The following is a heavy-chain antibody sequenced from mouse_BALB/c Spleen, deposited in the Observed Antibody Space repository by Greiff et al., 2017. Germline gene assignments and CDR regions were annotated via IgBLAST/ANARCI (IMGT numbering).Heavy chain of an antibody. D-gene: IGHD1-1*01. CDR3: AREGSTTVVANFDY. V-gene: IGHV1-77*01. CDR1: GYTFTDYY. Sequence: VQLQQSGAELARPGASVKLSCKASGYTFTDYYINWVKQRTGQGLEWIGEIYPGSGNTYYNEKFKGKATLTADKSSSTAYMQLSSLTSEDSAVYFCAREGSTTVVANFDYWGQGTTLTVSS. CDR2: IYPGSGNT. J-gene: IGHJ2*01.